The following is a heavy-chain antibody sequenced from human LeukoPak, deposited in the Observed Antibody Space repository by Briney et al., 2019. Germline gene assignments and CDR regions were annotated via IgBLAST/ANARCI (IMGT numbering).Heavy chain of an antibody. CDR1: GGSFSGYY. V-gene: IGHV4-59*10. CDR2: IHTSGST. J-gene: IGHJ3*02. Sequence: SETLSLTCAVYGGSFSGYYWSWIRQPAGKGLEWIGRIHTSGSTNYNPSLKSRVTMSVDTSKNQFSLKLSSVTAADTAVYYCARTLHSGWYLGRSSDIWGQGTMVTVSS. CDR3: ARTLHSGWYLGRSSDI. D-gene: IGHD6-19*01.